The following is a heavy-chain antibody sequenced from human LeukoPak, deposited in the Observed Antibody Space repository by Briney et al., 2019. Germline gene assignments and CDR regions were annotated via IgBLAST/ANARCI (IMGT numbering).Heavy chain of an antibody. V-gene: IGHV3-30*18. CDR1: GFAFNSYG. D-gene: IGHD3-22*01. J-gene: IGHJ4*02. Sequence: GGSLRLSCAASGFAFNSYGMHWVRQAPGKGLEWLAIISHDGSNTYYADSVKGRITISRDNSKNTLYLQMNSLRAEDTAVYYCAKDLYYYDSSGYGDYWGQGTLVTVSS. CDR2: ISHDGSNT. CDR3: AKDLYYYDSSGYGDY.